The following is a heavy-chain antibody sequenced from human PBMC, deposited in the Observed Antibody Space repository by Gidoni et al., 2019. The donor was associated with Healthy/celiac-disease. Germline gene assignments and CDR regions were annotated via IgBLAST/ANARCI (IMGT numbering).Heavy chain of an antibody. Sequence: EVQLFASGGGFVQPGGSLTLSCAASGLTFSSYAMSGVRQVPGKALEWVSAISGSGGSTYYADSGKGRFTITRDNSKNTLYLQMNSLRAEDKDGDYCVYCSGGSSYSRDFRYWGQGTLVTVSS. CDR1: GLTFSSYA. J-gene: IGHJ4*02. CDR3: VYCSGGSSYSRDFRY. V-gene: IGHV3-23*01. CDR2: ISGSGGST. D-gene: IGHD2-15*01.